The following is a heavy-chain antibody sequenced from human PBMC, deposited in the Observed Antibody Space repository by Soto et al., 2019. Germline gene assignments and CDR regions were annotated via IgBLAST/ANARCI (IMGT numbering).Heavy chain of an antibody. Sequence: EGTLRLPCADGGLPLYRNLISRDHQASGKGKEWVSAVSGSGGGTHYAASIKGRFTISRVNSKNTLYLQMNSLRAEDTAIYYCAKNGGGPTTIMYYSDYYQQGTRVGIAS. CDR1: GLPLYRNL. V-gene: IGHV3-23*01. CDR2: VSGSGGGT. D-gene: IGHD1-26*01. CDR3: AKNGGGPTTIMYYSDY. J-gene: IGHJ4*02.